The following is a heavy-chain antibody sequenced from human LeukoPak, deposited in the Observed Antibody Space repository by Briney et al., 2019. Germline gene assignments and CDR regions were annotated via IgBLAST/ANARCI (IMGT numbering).Heavy chain of an antibody. D-gene: IGHD3-10*01. V-gene: IGHV3-15*01. CDR1: GVTFSNAW. CDR2: IKSKTDGGTT. Sequence: PRGSLRLSCAASGVTFSNAWMSWVRHAPGEGLEWVGRIKSKTDGGTTDYAAPVKGRFTISRDDSKNTLFLQMNSLKTEDTAVYYCTTETVNMARGVNDYWGQGTLVTVSS. J-gene: IGHJ4*02. CDR3: TTETVNMARGVNDY.